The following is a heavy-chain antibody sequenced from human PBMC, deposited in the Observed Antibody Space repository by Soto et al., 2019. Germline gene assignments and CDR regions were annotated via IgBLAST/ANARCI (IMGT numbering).Heavy chain of an antibody. CDR3: ARVYCSTTICHDKAFDS. CDR1: GFTFSSDW. D-gene: IGHD2-2*01. CDR2: ISTDVSAT. Sequence: EVQLVESGGGSVQPGGALRLSCAASGFTFSSDWMHWVRRLPWKVRVWVSRISTDVSATNYADSVKGRFNISRDNAKNSLYLQMNSRRVGDKAVDHCARVYCSTTICHDKAFDSWGQGTLVTVSS. V-gene: IGHV3-74*01. J-gene: IGHJ4*02.